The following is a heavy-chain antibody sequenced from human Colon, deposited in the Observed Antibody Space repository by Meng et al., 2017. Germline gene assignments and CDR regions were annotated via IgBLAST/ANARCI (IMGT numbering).Heavy chain of an antibody. CDR3: ARVIYASGNMAHLDY. J-gene: IGHJ4*02. CDR2: VYHSGST. CDR1: MESIRSGNL. Sequence: APLDGPVPKLVKPCGTLSPPCAVSMESIRSGNLVSWFRQPPGRGLEWFGEVYHSGSTNSNPSLKNRVTMTVAKSKNEFSLTLSSGTAADTAFYSWARVIYASGNMAHLDYWGPGTLVTVSS. D-gene: IGHD2/OR15-2a*01. V-gene: IGHV4-4*02.